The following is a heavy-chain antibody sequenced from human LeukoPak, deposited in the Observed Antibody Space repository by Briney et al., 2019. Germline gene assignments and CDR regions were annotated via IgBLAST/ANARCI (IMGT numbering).Heavy chain of an antibody. V-gene: IGHV4-39*01. CDR1: GGSISSGYYY. CDR3: ARQTYYGSGTESTGYYVLAV. J-gene: IGHJ6*02. Sequence: AETLSLTCTVSGGSISSGYYYWGWIRQTPGKGLEWIVQHRQSGTTYYSPSLKSRVTMSVDTSKNQFSLKLRSVSAAETAVYYCARQTYYGSGTESTGYYVLAVWGQGITVTVSS. CDR2: HRQSGTT. D-gene: IGHD3-10*01.